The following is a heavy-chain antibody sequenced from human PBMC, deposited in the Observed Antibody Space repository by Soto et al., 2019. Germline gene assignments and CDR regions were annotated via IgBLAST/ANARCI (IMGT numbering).Heavy chain of an antibody. V-gene: IGHV4-59*02. Sequence: PSETLSLTCTVSGGSVSSFYWSWIRQPPGKGLEWIAYISYSGSTNYNPSLKSRVTISIDLSRNQFSLKVNSVTAADTAVYYCARGTTPNAYWGPGTLVTVSS. D-gene: IGHD1-7*01. CDR1: GGSVSSFY. J-gene: IGHJ4*02. CDR2: ISYSGST. CDR3: ARGTTPNAY.